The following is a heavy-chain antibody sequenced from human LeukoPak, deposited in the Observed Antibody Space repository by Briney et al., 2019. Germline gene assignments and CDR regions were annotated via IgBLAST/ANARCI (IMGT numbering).Heavy chain of an antibody. J-gene: IGHJ6*03. D-gene: IGHD5-12*01. CDR3: ARDGGYSGYESYYYYYMDV. Sequence: SETLSLTCTVAGVSISSYYWSWIRQPAGKGLEWIGRIYSSGSTNDNPSLKSRVTISLDKSRNQFSLKLSSVTAADTAVYYCARDGGYSGYESYYYYYMDVWGKGTTVTVSS. CDR2: IYSSGST. V-gene: IGHV4-4*07. CDR1: GVSISSYY.